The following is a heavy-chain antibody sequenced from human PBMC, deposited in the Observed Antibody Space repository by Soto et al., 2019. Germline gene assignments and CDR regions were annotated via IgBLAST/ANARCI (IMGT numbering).Heavy chain of an antibody. Sequence: EVQLLESGGGLVQPGGSLRLSCAASGFTFSSYAMSWVRQAPGKGLEWVSAISGSGGSTYYADSVKGRFTISRDNSKNTLYLQMNSLRAEDTAVCYCARLTPLINSGYRNDAFDIWGQGTMVTVSS. V-gene: IGHV3-23*01. D-gene: IGHD3-22*01. CDR3: ARLTPLINSGYRNDAFDI. CDR1: GFTFSSYA. CDR2: ISGSGGST. J-gene: IGHJ3*02.